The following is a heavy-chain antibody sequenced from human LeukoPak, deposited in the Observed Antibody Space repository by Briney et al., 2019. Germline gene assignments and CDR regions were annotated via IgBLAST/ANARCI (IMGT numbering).Heavy chain of an antibody. Sequence: SETLSLTCTVSGGSISSYYWSWIRQPPWKGLEWIGYIYYSGSTNYNPSLKSRVTISVDTSKNQFSLKLSSVTAADTAVYYCARGGVYYYYYGMDVWGQGTTVTVSS. CDR2: IYYSGST. J-gene: IGHJ6*02. V-gene: IGHV4-59*01. CDR1: GGSISSYY. CDR3: ARGGVYYYYYGMDV.